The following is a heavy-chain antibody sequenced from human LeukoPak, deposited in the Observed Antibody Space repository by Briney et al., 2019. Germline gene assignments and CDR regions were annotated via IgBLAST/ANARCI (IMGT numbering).Heavy chain of an antibody. CDR2: VGPSGART. CDR3: AKGGLVHRFDP. CDR1: GFTFSHHG. J-gene: IGHJ5*02. Sequence: GGSLRLSCAASGFTFSHHGMNWVRQAPGKGLEWVSGVGPSGARTYYADSVKGRFTVSRDNSKNMVFLQMNSLRADDTAVYYCAKGGLVHRFDPWGQGTLVTVSS. V-gene: IGHV3-23*01.